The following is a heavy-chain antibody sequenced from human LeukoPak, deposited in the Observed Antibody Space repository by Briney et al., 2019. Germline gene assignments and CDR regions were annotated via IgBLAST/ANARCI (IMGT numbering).Heavy chain of an antibody. CDR1: GFTFSSYW. V-gene: IGHV3-7*01. CDR2: IKQDGSEK. CDR3: ARDGSGYDLGGGNWFDP. D-gene: IGHD5-12*01. J-gene: IGHJ5*02. Sequence: GGSLRLSCAASGFTFSSYWMSWVRQAPGKGLEWVANIKQDGSEKYYVDSVKGRFTISRDNAKNSLYLQMNSLRAEDTAVYYCARDGSGYDLGGGNWFDPWGQGTLVTVSS.